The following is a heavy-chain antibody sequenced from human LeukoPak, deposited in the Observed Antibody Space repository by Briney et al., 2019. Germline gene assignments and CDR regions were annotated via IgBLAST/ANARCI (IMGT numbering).Heavy chain of an antibody. CDR3: ARDGRLFTFDY. V-gene: IGHV3-21*01. J-gene: IGHJ4*02. D-gene: IGHD2/OR15-2a*01. Sequence: GGSLRLSCAASGFTFSSYSMNWVRQAPGEGLEWVSSISSSSSYIYYADSVKGRFTISRDNAKNSLYLQMNSLRAEDTAVYYCARDGRLFTFDYWGQGTLVTVSS. CDR1: GFTFSSYS. CDR2: ISSSSSYI.